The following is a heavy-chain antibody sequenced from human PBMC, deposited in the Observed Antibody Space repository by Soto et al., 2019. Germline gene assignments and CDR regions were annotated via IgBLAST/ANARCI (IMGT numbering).Heavy chain of an antibody. V-gene: IGHV1-46*01. Sequence: ASRKGSRQSSGYTFPTYQMHRVRQAPGQGLEWMGIINPSGGSTSYAQKFQGRVTMTRDTSTSTVYMGLSSLRSEDTAVYYCARAENGDYPLFYYWGQGTLVTVSS. J-gene: IGHJ4*02. CDR1: GYTFPTYQ. CDR3: ARAENGDYPLFYY. CDR2: INPSGGST. D-gene: IGHD4-17*01.